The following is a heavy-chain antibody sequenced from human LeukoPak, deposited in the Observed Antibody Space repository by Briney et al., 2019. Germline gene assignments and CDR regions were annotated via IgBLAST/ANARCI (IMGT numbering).Heavy chain of an antibody. D-gene: IGHD2-15*01. CDR1: GGSISSSNYY. CDR3: ARVVVVAATVYYFDY. J-gene: IGHJ4*02. CDR2: IYYSGST. V-gene: IGHV4-39*07. Sequence: PSETLSLTCTVSGGSISSSNYYWGWIRRPPGKGLEWIGSIYYSGSTYYNPSLKSRVTISVDTSKNQFSLKLSSVTAADTAVYYCARVVVVAATVYYFDYWGQGTLVTVSS.